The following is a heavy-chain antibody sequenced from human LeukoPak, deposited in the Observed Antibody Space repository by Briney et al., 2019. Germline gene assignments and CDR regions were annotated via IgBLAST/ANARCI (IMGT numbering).Heavy chain of an antibody. Sequence: SETLSLTCAVYGGSFSGYYWSWIRQPPGKGLEWIGEINHSGSTNYNPSLKSRVTMSVDTSKNQFSLKLSSVTAADTAVYYCARERDYDFDYWGQGTLVTVSS. V-gene: IGHV4-34*01. CDR3: ARERDYDFDY. CDR1: GGSFSGYY. CDR2: INHSGST. D-gene: IGHD3-16*01. J-gene: IGHJ4*02.